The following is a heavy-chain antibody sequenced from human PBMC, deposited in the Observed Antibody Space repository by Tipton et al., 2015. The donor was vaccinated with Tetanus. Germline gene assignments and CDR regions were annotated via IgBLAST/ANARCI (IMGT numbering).Heavy chain of an antibody. CDR1: GGSFSLYY. CDR2: ISHSGSS. D-gene: IGHD5-24*01. V-gene: IGHV4-34*01. Sequence: LRLSCTVSGGSFSLYYWNWVRQSPGKGPEWIGEISHSGSSSYSPSLKSRVTISVDTSKNQFSLRLRSVAAADTAVYYCARGGRDAYNNPLGAFDVWGRGTTVTVSS. J-gene: IGHJ3*01. CDR3: ARGGRDAYNNPLGAFDV.